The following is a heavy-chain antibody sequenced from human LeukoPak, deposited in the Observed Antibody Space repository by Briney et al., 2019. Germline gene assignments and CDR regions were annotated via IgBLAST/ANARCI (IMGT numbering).Heavy chain of an antibody. D-gene: IGHD6-19*01. CDR3: AREQNLGPGSGWYFDL. Sequence: PGESLRLSCAASGFTFSLYEMTWVRQAPGKGLEWVSYITRSGSTTYYADSVKGRFTISRDNAKNSLYLQMNRLTIQGTDVSDCAREQNLGPGSGWYFDLWGRGTLVTVSS. CDR2: ITRSGSTT. CDR1: GFTFSLYE. J-gene: IGHJ2*01. V-gene: IGHV3-48*03.